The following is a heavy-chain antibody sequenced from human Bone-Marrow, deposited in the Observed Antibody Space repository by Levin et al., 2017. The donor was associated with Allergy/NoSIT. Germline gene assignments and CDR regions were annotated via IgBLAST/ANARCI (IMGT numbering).Heavy chain of an antibody. D-gene: IGHD6-13*01. CDR3: ARDGVAAAGSPFYFDY. V-gene: IGHV3-21*01. CDR2: ISSTSTFI. CDR1: GFTFNSFS. Sequence: NPGGSLRLSCAASGFTFNSFSMNWVRQAPGKGLEWVSYISSTSTFIYYADSVKGRFTVSRDNADDSLFLQMNSLRAEDTAVYYCARDGVAAAGSPFYFDYWGQGTLVTVSS. J-gene: IGHJ4*02.